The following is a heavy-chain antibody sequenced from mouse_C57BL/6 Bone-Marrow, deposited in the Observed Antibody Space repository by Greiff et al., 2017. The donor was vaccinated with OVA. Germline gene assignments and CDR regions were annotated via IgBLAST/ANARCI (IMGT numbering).Heavy chain of an antibody. J-gene: IGHJ2*01. V-gene: IGHV1-82*01. Sequence: VKLQQSGPELVKPGASVKISCKASGYAFSSSWMNWVKQRPGKGLEWIGRIYPGDGDTNYNGKFKGKATLTADKSSSTAYMQLSSLTSEDSAVYFCARRDSNYFDYWGQGTTLTVSS. CDR2: IYPGDGDT. CDR1: GYAFSSSW. CDR3: ARRDSNYFDY. D-gene: IGHD2-5*01.